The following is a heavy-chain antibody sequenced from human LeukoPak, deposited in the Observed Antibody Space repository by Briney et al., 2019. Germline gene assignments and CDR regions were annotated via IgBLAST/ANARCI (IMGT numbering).Heavy chain of an antibody. Sequence: ASVKVSCKASRYTFTSYDINWVRQATGQGLEWMGWMNPNSGNTGYAQKFQGRVTMTRNTSISTAYMELSSLRSEDTAVYYCARGRCSGGSCAQGYWGQGTLVTVSS. CDR3: ARGRCSGGSCAQGY. D-gene: IGHD2-15*01. J-gene: IGHJ4*02. CDR1: RYTFTSYD. V-gene: IGHV1-8*01. CDR2: MNPNSGNT.